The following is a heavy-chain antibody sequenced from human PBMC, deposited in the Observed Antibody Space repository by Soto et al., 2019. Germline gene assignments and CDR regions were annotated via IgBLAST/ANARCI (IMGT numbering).Heavy chain of an antibody. D-gene: IGHD3-16*01. V-gene: IGHV1-69*13. CDR1: GGLFSSFA. CDR2: TIPVFGTT. Sequence: SVKVSCKDSGGLFSSFAISWVRQAPGQGLEWLGGTIPVFGTTNYAEKFQDRVTITADESTNTAYMELTSLTSGDTAIYYCARGGGPYVWFNEFWGQGTLVTVSS. CDR3: ARGGGPYVWFNEF. J-gene: IGHJ4*02.